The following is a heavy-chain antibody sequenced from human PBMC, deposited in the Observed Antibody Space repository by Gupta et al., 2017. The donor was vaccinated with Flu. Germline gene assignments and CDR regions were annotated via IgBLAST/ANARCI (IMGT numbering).Heavy chain of an antibody. J-gene: IGHJ4*02. CDR1: GFTFSSYG. CDR3: AKEYSSSWEFDY. V-gene: IGHV3-30*18. CDR2: ISYDGSNK. Sequence: QVQLVESGGGVVQPGRSLRLSCAASGFTFSSYGMHWVRQAPGKGLEWVAVISYDGSNKYYADSVKGRFTISRDNSKNTLYLQMNSLRAEDTAVYYCAKEYSSSWEFDYWGQGTLVTVSS. D-gene: IGHD6-13*01.